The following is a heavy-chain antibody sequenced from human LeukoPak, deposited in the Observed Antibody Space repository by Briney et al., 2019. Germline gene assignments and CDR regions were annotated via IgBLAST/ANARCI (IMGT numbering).Heavy chain of an antibody. CDR3: ARDSSGYFDY. CDR2: IRPDGSEK. V-gene: IGHV3-7*01. Sequence: GGSLRLSCAASGFTFSSYAMSWVRQAPGKGLEWVANIRPDGSEKDYVDSAKGRFTISRDNAKNSLYLQMNSLRAGDTAVYYCARDSSGYFDYWGQGTLVTVSS. CDR1: GFTFSSYA. D-gene: IGHD3-22*01. J-gene: IGHJ4*02.